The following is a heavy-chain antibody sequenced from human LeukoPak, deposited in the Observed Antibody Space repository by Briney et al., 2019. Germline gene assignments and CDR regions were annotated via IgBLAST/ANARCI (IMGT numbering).Heavy chain of an antibody. Sequence: GRSLRLSCAASGFTFSSYEMNWVRHAPGKGLEWVSYISSSGSTIYYADSVKGRFTISRDNAKNSLYLQMNSLRAEDTAVYYCARLITARLKGSYYFDYWGLGTLVTVSS. V-gene: IGHV3-48*03. J-gene: IGHJ4*02. CDR3: ARLITARLKGSYYFDY. CDR1: GFTFSSYE. CDR2: ISSSGSTI. D-gene: IGHD6-6*01.